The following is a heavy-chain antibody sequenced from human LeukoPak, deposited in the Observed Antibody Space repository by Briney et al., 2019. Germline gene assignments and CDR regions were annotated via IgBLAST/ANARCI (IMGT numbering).Heavy chain of an antibody. Sequence: PGGSLRLSCAASAFTFSSYGMHWVRQAPGKGLEWVAYIQYDRTNEQYAHSVKGRFRISRDNSNNILYLQMNSLRTEDTAVYYCARGGYFDWLLNPFDYWGQGTLVTVSS. J-gene: IGHJ4*02. CDR3: ARGGYFDWLLNPFDY. V-gene: IGHV3-30*02. D-gene: IGHD3-9*01. CDR1: AFTFSSYG. CDR2: IQYDRTNE.